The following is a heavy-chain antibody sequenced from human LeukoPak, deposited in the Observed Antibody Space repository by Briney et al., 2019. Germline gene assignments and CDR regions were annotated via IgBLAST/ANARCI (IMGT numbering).Heavy chain of an antibody. J-gene: IGHJ5*02. Sequence: SETLSLTCAVYGGSFSGYYWSWIRQPPGKGLEWIGEINHSGSTNYNPSLKSRVTIPVDTSKNQFSLKLSSVTAADTAVYYCASRSSSRFDPWGQGTLVTVSS. CDR1: GGSFSGYY. D-gene: IGHD6-13*01. CDR3: ASRSSSRFDP. CDR2: INHSGST. V-gene: IGHV4-34*01.